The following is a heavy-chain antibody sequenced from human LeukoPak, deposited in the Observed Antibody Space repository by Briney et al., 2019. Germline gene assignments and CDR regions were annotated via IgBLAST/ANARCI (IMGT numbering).Heavy chain of an antibody. D-gene: IGHD6-6*01. Sequence: SVKVSCKASGGTFSSYDISWVRQAPGQGLEWMGGIMPMFGKANYAQKFQGRVTITADKSTSTAYMELSSLRSEDTAVYYCASLGRADSSSYKAYYYYYYYMDVWGKGTTVTVSS. CDR3: ASLGRADSSSYKAYYYYYYYMDV. CDR1: GGTFSSYD. J-gene: IGHJ6*03. CDR2: IMPMFGKA. V-gene: IGHV1-69*06.